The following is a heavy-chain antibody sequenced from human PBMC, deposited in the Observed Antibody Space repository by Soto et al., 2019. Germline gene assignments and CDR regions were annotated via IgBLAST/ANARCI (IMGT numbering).Heavy chain of an antibody. CDR2: IYYTGST. D-gene: IGHD2-15*01. V-gene: IGHV4-61*03. CDR1: GGSVSSSSYY. Sequence: SETPSLTCTVSGGSVSSSSYYWSWIRQPPGKGLEWIAYIYYTGSTNYNPSLRSRVTISLDTSKNHFSLELSSVTAADTAVYYCARTIYCTAGSCYFGGFDFWGQGTLVTVSS. CDR3: ARTIYCTAGSCYFGGFDF. J-gene: IGHJ4*02.